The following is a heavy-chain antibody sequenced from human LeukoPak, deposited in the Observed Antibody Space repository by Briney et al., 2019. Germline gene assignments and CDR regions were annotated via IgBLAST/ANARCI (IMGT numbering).Heavy chain of an antibody. CDR1: GYTFTGYY. CDR2: INPNSGGT. V-gene: IGHV1-2*02. D-gene: IGHD5-24*01. Sequence: ASVKVSCKASGYTFTGYYMHWVRQGPGQGLEWMGWINPNSGGTKYAQKFQGRVTMTRDTSISTAYMELSRLRSDDTAVYYCARTCGDGYNYPVDYWGQGTLVTVSS. J-gene: IGHJ4*02. CDR3: ARTCGDGYNYPVDY.